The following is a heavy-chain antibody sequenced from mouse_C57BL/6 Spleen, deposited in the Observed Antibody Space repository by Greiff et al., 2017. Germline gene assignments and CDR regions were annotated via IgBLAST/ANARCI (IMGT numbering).Heavy chain of an antibody. J-gene: IGHJ4*01. CDR2: IYPSDSET. CDR1: GYTFTSYW. Sequence: QVQLQQPGAELVRPGSSVKLSCNASGYTFTSYWMDWVKQRPGQGLEWIGNIYPSDSETHYNQKFKDKATLTVDKSSSTGYMQLSSLTSEDSAVYYCARSTVVHYYAMDYWGQGTSVTVSS. V-gene: IGHV1-61*01. CDR3: ARSTVVHYYAMDY. D-gene: IGHD1-1*01.